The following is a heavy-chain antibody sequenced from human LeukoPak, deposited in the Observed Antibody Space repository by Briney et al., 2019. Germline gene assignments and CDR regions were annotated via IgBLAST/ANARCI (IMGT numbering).Heavy chain of an antibody. CDR3: AKQRSGGSALYWFDP. CDR2: ISYDGSDK. CDR1: GFSFSSYG. J-gene: IGHJ5*02. V-gene: IGHV3-30*18. Sequence: PGGSLRLSCAASGFSFSSYGMHWVRQAPGKGLKWVTVISYDGSDKYYADSVKGRFTISRDNSKNTLYLQMNSLRGEDTAVYYCAKQRSGGSALYWFDPWGQGTLVTVSS. D-gene: IGHD2-15*01.